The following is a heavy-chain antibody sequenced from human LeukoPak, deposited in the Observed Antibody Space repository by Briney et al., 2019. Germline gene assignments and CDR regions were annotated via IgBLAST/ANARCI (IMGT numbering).Heavy chain of an antibody. V-gene: IGHV1-69*13. CDR3: ASREIVGATLFGY. CDR2: IIPIFGTA. Sequence: SVKVSRKAPGGTFSSYAISWVRQAPGQGLEWMGGIIPIFGTANYAQKFQGRVTITADESTSTAYMELSSLRSEDTAVYYCASREIVGATLFGYWGQGTLVTVSS. CDR1: GGTFSSYA. J-gene: IGHJ4*02. D-gene: IGHD1-26*01.